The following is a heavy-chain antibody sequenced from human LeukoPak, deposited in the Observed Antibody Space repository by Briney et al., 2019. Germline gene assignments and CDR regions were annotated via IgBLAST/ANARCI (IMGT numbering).Heavy chain of an antibody. CDR1: GFTFSSYA. Sequence: GGSLRLSCAASGFTFSSYAMSWVRQAPGKGLEWVSAISGSGGSTYYADSVKGRFTISRDNSKNTPYLQMNSLSAEDTAVYYCAKDLRVYSSSHWGQGTPVTVSS. CDR3: AKDLRVYSSSH. CDR2: ISGSGGST. J-gene: IGHJ4*02. D-gene: IGHD6-6*01. V-gene: IGHV3-23*01.